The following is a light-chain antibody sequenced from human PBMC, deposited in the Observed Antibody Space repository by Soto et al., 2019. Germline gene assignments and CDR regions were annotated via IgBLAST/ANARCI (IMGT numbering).Light chain of an antibody. CDR2: KAS. V-gene: IGKV1-5*03. J-gene: IGKJ1*01. CDR1: QSISSW. Sequence: DIQMTQSPSALSASVGDRVTITCRASQSISSWLAWYQQEPGKAPKLLIYKASSLESGVPSRFSGSGSGTEFTLTISSLQPDDFATYYCQQYNSPTFGQGTKVDIK. CDR3: QQYNSPT.